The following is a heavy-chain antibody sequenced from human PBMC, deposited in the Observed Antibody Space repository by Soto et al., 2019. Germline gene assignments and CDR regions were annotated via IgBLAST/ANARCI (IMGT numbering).Heavy chain of an antibody. Sequence: GGSLRLSLAASGFAFSGDAVSWVRQAPGKGLEWVSAISGSGGSTYYADSVKGRFTISRDNSKNTLYLQMNSLRAEDTAVYYCAKDLGVVVPAAMVFAYWGQGTLVPVSS. D-gene: IGHD2-2*01. CDR1: GFAFSGDA. V-gene: IGHV3-23*01. J-gene: IGHJ4*02. CDR2: ISGSGGST. CDR3: AKDLGVVVPAAMVFAY.